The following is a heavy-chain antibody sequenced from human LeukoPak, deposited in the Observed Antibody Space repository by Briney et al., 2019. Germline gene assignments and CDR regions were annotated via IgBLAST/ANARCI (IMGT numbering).Heavy chain of an antibody. D-gene: IGHD3-16*01. V-gene: IGHV3-21*06. CDR3: ARGGRRF. CDR1: GFTFSNYS. Sequence: PGGSLRLSCAASGFTFSNYSMNWVCQAPGKGLEWVSSIGSSGSYIYYADSVKGRFTISRDNAKNSLYLQMNSLRGEDTAVYYCARGGRRFWGQGTLVTVSS. J-gene: IGHJ4*02. CDR2: IGSSGSYI.